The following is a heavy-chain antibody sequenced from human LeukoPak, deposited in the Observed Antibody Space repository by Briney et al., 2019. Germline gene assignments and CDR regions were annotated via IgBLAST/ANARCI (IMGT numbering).Heavy chain of an antibody. CDR1: GGSISSSSYY. D-gene: IGHD3/OR15-3a*01. V-gene: IGHV4-31*03. Sequence: PSETLSLTCTVSGGSISSSSYYWGWIRQHPGKGLEWIGSVYYSGSTYYNPSLKSRLTISKDTSKNQFSLKLSSVTAADTAVYFCATSRNVDQFDIWGRGTMVTVSS. CDR3: ATSRNVDQFDI. J-gene: IGHJ3*02. CDR2: VYYSGST.